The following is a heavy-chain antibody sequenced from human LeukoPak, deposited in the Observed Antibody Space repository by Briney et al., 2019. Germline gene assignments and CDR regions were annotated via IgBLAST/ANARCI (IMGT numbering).Heavy chain of an antibody. Sequence: GGSLRLSCAASGFTFISYSISWVRQAPGKGLEWVSAISGSSGLTFNADSVKGRFSISRDNSQNTLNLQMNSLRAEDTAVYYCAKMDWSDISRYFDHWGQGTLVTVSS. J-gene: IGHJ4*02. V-gene: IGHV3-23*01. CDR1: GFTFISYS. CDR3: AKMDWSDISRYFDH. CDR2: ISGSSGLT. D-gene: IGHD1-1*01.